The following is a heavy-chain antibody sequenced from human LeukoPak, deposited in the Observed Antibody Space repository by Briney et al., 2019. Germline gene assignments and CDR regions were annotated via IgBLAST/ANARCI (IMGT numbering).Heavy chain of an antibody. CDR3: ARHEDSGYDY. V-gene: IGHV5-51*01. Sequence: GESLKISCKGSGYSFITYWIAWVRQMPGKGLEWMGIIYPGDSDTRYSPSFQGQVTMSADKSISTAYLQWSSLKSSDTAMYFCARHEDSGYDYWGQGTLVTVSS. D-gene: IGHD5-12*01. J-gene: IGHJ4*02. CDR2: IYPGDSDT. CDR1: GYSFITYW.